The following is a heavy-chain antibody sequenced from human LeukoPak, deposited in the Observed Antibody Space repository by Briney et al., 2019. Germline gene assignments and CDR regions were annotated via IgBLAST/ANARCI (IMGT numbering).Heavy chain of an antibody. CDR2: INGDGRST. CDR3: AKDLVKTYSSGYFDY. D-gene: IGHD6-19*01. V-gene: IGHV3-74*01. Sequence: GGSLRLSCAASGFTFSSYWMHWVRQAPGKGLVWVSRINGDGRSTSYADSVKGRFTISRDNSKNTLYLQMNSLRAEDTAVYYCAKDLVKTYSSGYFDYWGQGTLVTVSS. CDR1: GFTFSSYW. J-gene: IGHJ4*02.